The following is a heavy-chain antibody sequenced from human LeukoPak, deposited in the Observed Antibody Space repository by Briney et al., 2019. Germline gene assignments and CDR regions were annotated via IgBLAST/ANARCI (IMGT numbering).Heavy chain of an antibody. Sequence: ASVTVSYKASGGTFIMYAISWVGQAPGQGGEWMGRIITIIGIANYAQKFQGRVTITADKSTSTAYMELSSLRSEDTAVYYYAKVEMATTAGGFDPWGQGTLVTVSS. CDR2: IITIIGIA. V-gene: IGHV1-69*04. J-gene: IGHJ5*02. D-gene: IGHD5-24*01. CDR1: GGTFIMYA. CDR3: AKVEMATTAGGFDP.